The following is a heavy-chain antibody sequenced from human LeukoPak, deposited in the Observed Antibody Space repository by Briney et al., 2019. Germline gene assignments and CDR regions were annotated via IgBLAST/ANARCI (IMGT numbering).Heavy chain of an antibody. D-gene: IGHD2-2*01. V-gene: IGHV3-9*01. CDR1: GFTFDDYA. Sequence: GGSLRLSCAASGFTFDDYAMHWVRQAPGKGLEWVSGISWNSGSIGYADSVKGRFNISRDNAKNSLYLQMNSLRAEDTALYYCAKDILEEPAAMMEYWGQGTLVTVSS. J-gene: IGHJ4*02. CDR2: ISWNSGSI. CDR3: AKDILEEPAAMMEY.